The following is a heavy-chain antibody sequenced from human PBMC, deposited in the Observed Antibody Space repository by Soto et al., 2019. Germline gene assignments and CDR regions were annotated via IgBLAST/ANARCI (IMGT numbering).Heavy chain of an antibody. CDR3: ARDGMDV. Sequence: EVQLVESGGGLVQPGGSLRLSCAASGFTVSSNYMSWVRQAPGKGLEWVSVIYRGGSTYYADSVKGRFTISRHNSKNTLYLQMTSRRAEDTAVYYCARDGMDVWGQGTTVTVSS. V-gene: IGHV3-53*04. J-gene: IGHJ6*02. CDR1: GFTVSSNY. CDR2: IYRGGST.